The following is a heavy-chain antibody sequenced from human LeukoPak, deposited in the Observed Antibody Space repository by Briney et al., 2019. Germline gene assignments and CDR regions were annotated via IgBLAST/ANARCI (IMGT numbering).Heavy chain of an antibody. CDR1: GGSISSSSYY. CDR3: RMTYYYDSSGYYDWYFDL. D-gene: IGHD3-22*01. J-gene: IGHJ2*01. V-gene: IGHV4-39*01. Sequence: SETLSLTCTVSGGSISSSSYYWGWIRQPPGKGLEWIGSIYYSGSTYYNPSLKSRVTISVDTSKNQFSLKLSSATAADTAVYYCRMTYYYDSSGYYDWYFDLWGRGTLVTVSS. CDR2: IYYSGST.